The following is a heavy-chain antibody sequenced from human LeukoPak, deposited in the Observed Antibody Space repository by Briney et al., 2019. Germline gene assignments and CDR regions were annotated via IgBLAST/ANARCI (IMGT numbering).Heavy chain of an antibody. J-gene: IGHJ5*02. V-gene: IGHV4-61*01. D-gene: IGHD2-21*01. CDR2: TYYSGGT. CDR3: ARMKSGGANWFDP. Sequence: SETLSLTCTVSGGSISSSSYYWSWIRQPPGKGLEWIGYTYYSGGTDYNPSLKSRVTISVDTSKNQFSLKLNSVTAADTAVYYCARMKSGGANWFDPWGQGTLVTVSS. CDR1: GGSISSSSYY.